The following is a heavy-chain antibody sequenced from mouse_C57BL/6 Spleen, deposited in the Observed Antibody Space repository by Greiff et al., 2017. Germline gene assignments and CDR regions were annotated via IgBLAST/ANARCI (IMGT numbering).Heavy chain of an antibody. CDR1: GFTFRSYA. CDR3: AREATVVAFDY. J-gene: IGHJ2*01. D-gene: IGHD1-1*01. V-gene: IGHV5-4*01. Sequence: EVQLVESGGGLVKPGGSLKLSCAASGFTFRSYAMSLVRQTPEKRLEWVATISDGGSYTSYPDNVKGRFTLSRDNAKNNLYLQMSHLKSEDTARYYCAREATVVAFDYGGQGTTLTVSS. CDR2: ISDGGSYT.